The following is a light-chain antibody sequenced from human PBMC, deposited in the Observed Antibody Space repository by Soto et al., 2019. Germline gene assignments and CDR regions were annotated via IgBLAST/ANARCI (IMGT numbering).Light chain of an antibody. V-gene: IGKV3-20*01. J-gene: IGKJ4*01. CDR3: HQYDNSPLT. CDR1: QSVSSRY. CDR2: GAS. Sequence: ESVLTQSPGTLSFSPGDTSSLSCRSSQSVSSRYLGWYQQRPGQAPRLLIYGASSRATGIPDRFSGSGSGTDFTLTISRLEPEDFAVYYCHQYDNSPLTFGGGTKVDIK.